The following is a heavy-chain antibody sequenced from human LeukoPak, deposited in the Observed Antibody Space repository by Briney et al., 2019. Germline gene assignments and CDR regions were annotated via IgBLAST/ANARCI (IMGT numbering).Heavy chain of an antibody. D-gene: IGHD2-15*01. V-gene: IGHV1-69*05. J-gene: IGHJ4*02. Sequence: GASVKVSCKASGGTFSGYAISWVRQAPGQGLEWMGRIIPIFGTANYAQKFQGRVTITTDESTSTAYMELSSLRSEDTAVYYCARSSDIVVVVAATPFDYWGQGTLVTVSS. CDR3: ARSSDIVVVVAATPFDY. CDR1: GGTFSGYA. CDR2: IIPIFGTA.